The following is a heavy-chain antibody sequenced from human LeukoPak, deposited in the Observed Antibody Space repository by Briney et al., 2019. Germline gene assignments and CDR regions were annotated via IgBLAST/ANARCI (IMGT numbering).Heavy chain of an antibody. CDR2: IYYSGST. D-gene: IGHD3-22*01. J-gene: IGHJ5*02. V-gene: IGHV4-30-4*01. CDR1: GDSITSRDYY. CDR3: ARGKYYYDSSGYNWFDP. Sequence: SQTLSLTCTVSGDSITSRDYYWSWIRQPPGKGLEWIGHIYYSGSTFSNPSLKSRVTISVDTSKNHFSLKLSSVTAADTAVYYCARGKYYYDSSGYNWFDPWGQGTLVTVSS.